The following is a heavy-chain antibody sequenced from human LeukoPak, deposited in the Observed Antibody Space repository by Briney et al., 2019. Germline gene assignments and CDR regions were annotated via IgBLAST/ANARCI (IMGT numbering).Heavy chain of an antibody. CDR2: INHSGST. Sequence: SETLSLTCAVYGGSFSGYYWSWIRQPPGKGLEWIGEINHSGSTNYNPSLKSRVTISVDTSKNQFSLKLSSVTADDTAVYYCARDYRLPLQELRYWGQGTLVTVSS. J-gene: IGHJ4*02. D-gene: IGHD3-10*01. CDR3: ARDYRLPLQELRY. V-gene: IGHV4-34*01. CDR1: GGSFSGYY.